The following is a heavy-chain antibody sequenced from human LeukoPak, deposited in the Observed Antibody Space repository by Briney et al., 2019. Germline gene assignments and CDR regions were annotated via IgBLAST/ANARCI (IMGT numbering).Heavy chain of an antibody. CDR1: GGSITSYY. V-gene: IGHV4-4*07. CDR2: IYTSGST. CDR3: ASGSVAGTKFDY. D-gene: IGHD6-19*01. Sequence: SETLSLTCTVSGGSITSYYWSWIRQPPGKGLEYIGRIYTSGSTNYNPSLKSRVTMSVDTSKNQFSLKLSSVTAADTAVYYCASGSVAGTKFDYWGQGTLVTVSS. J-gene: IGHJ4*02.